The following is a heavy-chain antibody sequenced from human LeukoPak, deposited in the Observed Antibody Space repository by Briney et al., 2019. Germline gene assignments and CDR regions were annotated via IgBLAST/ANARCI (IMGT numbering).Heavy chain of an antibody. Sequence: GGSLRLSCAASGFTFSSYAMSWVRQAPGKGLEWVSAISGSGGSTYYADSVKGRFTISRDNSKNTLYLQMSSLRVEDTAIFYCAKGDSGTYLTLFDSWGQGTLVTVSS. J-gene: IGHJ4*02. D-gene: IGHD1-26*01. CDR1: GFTFSSYA. CDR3: AKGDSGTYLTLFDS. CDR2: ISGSGGST. V-gene: IGHV3-23*01.